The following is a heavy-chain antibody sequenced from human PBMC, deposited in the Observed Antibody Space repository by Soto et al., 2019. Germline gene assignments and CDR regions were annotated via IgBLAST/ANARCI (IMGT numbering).Heavy chain of an antibody. Sequence: ASVKVSCKASGYTFSSYGISWVRQAPGQGLEWMGWISGYNGKTNYAQKVQDRVTMTTDTSTSTVYMELRSLRSDDTAVYYCAREDSSGYKFFDYWGQGTLVTVSS. CDR3: AREDSSGYKFFDY. D-gene: IGHD3-22*01. CDR2: ISGYNGKT. CDR1: GYTFSSYG. J-gene: IGHJ4*02. V-gene: IGHV1-18*01.